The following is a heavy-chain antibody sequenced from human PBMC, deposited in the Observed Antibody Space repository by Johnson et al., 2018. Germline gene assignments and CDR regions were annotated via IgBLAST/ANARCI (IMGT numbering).Heavy chain of an antibody. CDR2: IKQDGSDK. J-gene: IGHJ6*02. CDR1: GFTFGDFW. CDR3: ARDVDNGSFHYYYYYGMDV. V-gene: IGHV3-7*01. Sequence: EVQLVETGGGVVQPGGSLRLSCAASGFTFGDFWMSWVRPAPGKGLEWVATIKQDGSDKYYVDSVKGRFTISRDKARNSLYLQMNSLRAEDTAVYYWARDVDNGSFHYYYYYGMDVWGQGTTVTDSS. D-gene: IGHD1-26*01.